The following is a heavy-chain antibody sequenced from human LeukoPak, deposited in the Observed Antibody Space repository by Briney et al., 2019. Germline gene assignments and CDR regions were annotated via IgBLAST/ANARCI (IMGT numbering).Heavy chain of an antibody. CDR2: IWYDGSNK. J-gene: IGHJ4*02. D-gene: IGHD2-21*02. Sequence: GRSLRLSCAASGFTFSSYGMHWVRQAPGKGLEWVAVIWYDGSNKYYADSVKGRFTISRDNSKNTLYLQMNSLRAEDTAVYYCAKHNCGGDCYYFDYWGQGTLVTVSS. CDR3: AKHNCGGDCYYFDY. V-gene: IGHV3-33*06. CDR1: GFTFSSYG.